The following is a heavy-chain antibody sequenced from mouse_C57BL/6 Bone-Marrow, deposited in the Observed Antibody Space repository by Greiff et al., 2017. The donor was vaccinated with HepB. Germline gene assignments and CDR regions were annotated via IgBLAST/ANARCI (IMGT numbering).Heavy chain of an antibody. CDR2: IYPGSGST. V-gene: IGHV1-55*01. CDR3: ARNWPYYYAMDY. CDR1: GYTFTSYW. J-gene: IGHJ4*01. Sequence: QVQLKQSGAELVKPGASVKMSCKASGYTFTSYWITWVKQRPGQGLEWIGDIYPGSGSTNYNEKFKSKATLTVDTSSSTAYMQLSSLTSEDSAVYYCARNWPYYYAMDYWGQGTSVTVSS. D-gene: IGHD4-1*01.